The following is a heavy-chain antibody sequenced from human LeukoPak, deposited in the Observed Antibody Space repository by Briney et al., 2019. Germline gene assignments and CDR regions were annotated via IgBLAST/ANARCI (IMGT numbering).Heavy chain of an antibody. V-gene: IGHV1-69*11. CDR3: ARSIWSGRDYYYYYYMDV. CDR1: GGTFSSYA. D-gene: IGHD3-3*01. J-gene: IGHJ6*03. CDR2: IIPILGTA. Sequence: SVKVSCKASGGTFSSYAISWVRQAPGQGLEWMGRIIPILGTANYAQKFQGRVTITTDESTSTAYMELSSLRSEDTAVYYCARSIWSGRDYYYYYYMDVWGKGTTVTVSS.